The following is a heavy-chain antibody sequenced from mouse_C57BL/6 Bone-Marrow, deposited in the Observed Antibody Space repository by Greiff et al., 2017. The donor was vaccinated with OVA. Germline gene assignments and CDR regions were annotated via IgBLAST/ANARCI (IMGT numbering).Heavy chain of an antibody. J-gene: IGHJ2*01. CDR3: ARWGTTVEGYFDY. Sequence: QVQLLQSDAELVKPGASVKISCKASGYTFTDHTIHWMKQRPEQGLEWIGYIYPRAGSTKYNEKFKGKATLTADKSSSTAYMQLNSLTSEDSAVYSCARWGTTVEGYFDYWGQGTTLTVSS. V-gene: IGHV1-78*01. D-gene: IGHD1-1*01. CDR2: IYPRAGST. CDR1: GYTFTDHT.